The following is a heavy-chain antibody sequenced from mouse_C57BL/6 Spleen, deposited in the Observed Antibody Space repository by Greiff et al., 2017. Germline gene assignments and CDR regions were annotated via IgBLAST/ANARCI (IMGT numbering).Heavy chain of an antibody. D-gene: IGHD2-5*01. V-gene: IGHV1-64*01. CDR2: IHPNSGST. CDR1: GYTFTSHW. J-gene: IGHJ2*01. Sequence: QVQLQQPGAELVKPGASVKLSCKASGYTFTSHWMPWVKQRPGQGLEWIGMIHPNSGSTTYNEKFKSKATLTVDTSSSTAYMQLSNLTSEDSAVYDYATASDYSNYYSVDYWGQGTTLTVSS. CDR3: ATASDYSNYYSVDY.